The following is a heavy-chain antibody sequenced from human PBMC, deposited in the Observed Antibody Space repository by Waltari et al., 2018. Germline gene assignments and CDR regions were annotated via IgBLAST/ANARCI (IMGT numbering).Heavy chain of an antibody. D-gene: IGHD3-9*01. CDR1: GFTFSRYA. V-gene: IGHV3-23*01. CDR2: ITSSGDSV. J-gene: IGHJ4*02. Sequence: EVNLLESGGGLVQPGGSLRLSCEASGFTFSRYAMSWVSQAPGKGLGVVSVITSSGDSVFYAESVKGRFTISRDNSKNTLYLQMNSLRAEDTAVYYCAKDWRRLLEYLDWLLFALDYWGQGTLVTVSS. CDR3: AKDWRRLLEYLDWLLFALDY.